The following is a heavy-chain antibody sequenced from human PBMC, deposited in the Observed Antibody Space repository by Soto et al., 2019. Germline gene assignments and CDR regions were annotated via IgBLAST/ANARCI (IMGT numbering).Heavy chain of an antibody. J-gene: IGHJ4*02. Sequence: ESGGVLVQPGGPRGPPCEPLEFPSDSHWWHGVRQAPGEGLVWVSRIKTDGYAAAYADSVKGRFTISRDNTKNTVYLQMNSLRAEDTAVYFCVRESGVAADCWGQGTLVTVSS. CDR3: VRESGVAADC. CDR1: EFPSDSHW. CDR2: IKTDGYAA. V-gene: IGHV3-74*01. D-gene: IGHD6-19*01.